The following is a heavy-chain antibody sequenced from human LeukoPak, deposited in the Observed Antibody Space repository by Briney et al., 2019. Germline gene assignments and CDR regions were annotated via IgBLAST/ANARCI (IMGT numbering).Heavy chain of an antibody. J-gene: IGHJ6*03. V-gene: IGHV3-23*01. CDR3: AKLGGNNFHYYYFMDV. D-gene: IGHD4-23*01. CDR2: ISGSGGST. Sequence: GSLRLSCAAAGFTFSSYAMSWVRQAPGKGLEWVSVISGSGGSTYYADSVKGRFTISRDISKNTLYLQMSSLRAEDTAVYYCAKLGGNNFHYYYFMDVWGKGTTVTVSS. CDR1: GFTFSSYA.